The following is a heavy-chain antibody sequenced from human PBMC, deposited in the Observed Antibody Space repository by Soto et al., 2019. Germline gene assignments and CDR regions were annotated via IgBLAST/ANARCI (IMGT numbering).Heavy chain of an antibody. CDR3: ARGYFDY. CDR2: ISGYNGNT. Sequence: QVQLVQSGAEVKKPGASVKVSCKTSGYTFTSYGVSWVRQAPGQGLEWVGWISGYNGNTNYAQKLQGRVTMTTDTATTTAYMEFRGLRSDDTAIYYYARGYFDYWGQGTLVTVSS. J-gene: IGHJ4*02. V-gene: IGHV1-18*04. CDR1: GYTFTSYG.